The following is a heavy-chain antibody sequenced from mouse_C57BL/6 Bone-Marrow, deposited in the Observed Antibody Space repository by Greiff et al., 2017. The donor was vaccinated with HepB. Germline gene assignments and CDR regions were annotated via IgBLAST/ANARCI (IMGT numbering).Heavy chain of an antibody. J-gene: IGHJ2*01. V-gene: IGHV1-66*01. CDR3: ARAQADY. CDR1: GYSFTSYY. Sequence: QVQLQQSGPELVKPGASVKISCKASGYSFTSYYIHWVNQRPGQGLEWIGGIYPGSGNTNYNEKFKGKSQLTADTSSSTAYMQLSSLTAEDSAVYYGARAQADYGGQGTTLTVSA. CDR2: IYPGSGNT. D-gene: IGHD3-2*02.